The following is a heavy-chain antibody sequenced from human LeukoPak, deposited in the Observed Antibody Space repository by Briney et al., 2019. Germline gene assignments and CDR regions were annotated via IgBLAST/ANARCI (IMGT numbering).Heavy chain of an antibody. J-gene: IGHJ3*02. CDR1: GCTFSSYG. CDR3: ARDPDTAHAFDI. V-gene: IGHV3-33*01. CDR2: IWYDGSNK. Sequence: GGSLRLSCAASGCTFSSYGMHWVRQAPGKGLEWVAVIWYDGSNKYYADSVKGRFTISRDNSKNTLYLQMNSLRAEDTAVYYCARDPDTAHAFDIWGQGTMVTVSS. D-gene: IGHD5-18*01.